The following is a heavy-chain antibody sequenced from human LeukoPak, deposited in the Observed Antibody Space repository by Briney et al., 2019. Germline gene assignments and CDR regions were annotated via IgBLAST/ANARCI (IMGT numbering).Heavy chain of an antibody. J-gene: IGHJ5*02. D-gene: IGHD3-9*01. V-gene: IGHV1-18*04. CDR2: ISPKSGRG. CDR1: GYTFSNYA. CDR3: ARDVETDYQWWFDP. Sequence: ASVKVSCKASGYTFSNYAISWVRQAPGQGLEWMGWISPKSGRGSHANKFQGRVTMTTDTSTSTVYMELTSLTSDDTAVYYCARDVETDYQWWFDPWGQGTLVTVSS.